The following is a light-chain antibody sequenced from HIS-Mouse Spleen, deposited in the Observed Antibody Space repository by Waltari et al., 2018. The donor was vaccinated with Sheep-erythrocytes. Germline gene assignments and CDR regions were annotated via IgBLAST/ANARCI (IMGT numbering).Light chain of an antibody. CDR1: QSVSSN. Sequence: EIVMTQSPATLSVSPGERATLSCRASQSVSSNLAWYQRKPGQAPRLLIYGASTRATGSPARFSGSVSGTEFTLTISSMQSEDFAVYYCQQYNNWPPPYTFGQGTKLEIK. J-gene: IGKJ2*01. CDR3: QQYNNWPPPYT. V-gene: IGKV3-15*01. CDR2: GAS.